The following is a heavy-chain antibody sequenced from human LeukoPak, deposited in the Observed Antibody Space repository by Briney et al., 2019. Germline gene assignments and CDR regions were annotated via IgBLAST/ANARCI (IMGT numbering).Heavy chain of an antibody. V-gene: IGHV1-69*13. CDR1: GGTFTSYA. J-gene: IGHJ4*02. Sequence: ASETVSCKASGGTFTSYAISWVRQAPGQGLERIGGIIPIFGTANYAQKIQGSDTITADESTSTAYMELSSLRSEDTAVYYCARDRGPYYGSGSHSFDYWGQGTLVTVSS. D-gene: IGHD3-10*01. CDR2: IIPIFGTA. CDR3: ARDRGPYYGSGSHSFDY.